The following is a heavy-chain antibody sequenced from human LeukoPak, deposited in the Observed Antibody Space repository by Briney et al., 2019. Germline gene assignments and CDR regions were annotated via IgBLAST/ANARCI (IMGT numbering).Heavy chain of an antibody. V-gene: IGHV3-23*01. CDR2: ISGSGGST. D-gene: IGHD6-6*01. J-gene: IGHJ4*02. CDR1: GFTFTEYA. Sequence: GGSLRLSCAASGFTFTEYAMSWVRQAPGKGLEWVSAISGSGGSTYYADSVKGRFTISRDSSKNALYLQMNTLRAEDTAVYYCARDEYSSSLDYWGQGTLVTVSS. CDR3: ARDEYSSSLDY.